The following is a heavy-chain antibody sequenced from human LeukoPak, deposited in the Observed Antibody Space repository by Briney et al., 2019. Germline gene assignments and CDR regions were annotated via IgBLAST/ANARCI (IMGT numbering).Heavy chain of an antibody. D-gene: IGHD5-12*01. CDR3: AKDPHDVDIVATGGYYGMDV. Sequence: GRSLRLSCAASGFTFSSYGMHWVRQAPGKGLEWVAVISYDGSNKYYADSVKGRSTISRDNSKNTLYLQMNSLRAEDTAVYYCAKDPHDVDIVATGGYYGMDVWGQGTTVTVSS. CDR1: GFTFSSYG. CDR2: ISYDGSNK. J-gene: IGHJ6*02. V-gene: IGHV3-30*18.